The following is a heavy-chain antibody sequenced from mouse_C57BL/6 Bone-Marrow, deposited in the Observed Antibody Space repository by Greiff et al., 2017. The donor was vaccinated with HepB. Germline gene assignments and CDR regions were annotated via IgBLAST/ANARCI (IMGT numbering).Heavy chain of an antibody. Sequence: VQLVESGAELARPGASVKLSCKASGYTFTSYGISWVKQRTGQGLEWIGEIYPRSGNTYYNEKFKGKATLTADKSSSTAYMELRSLTSEDSAVYFCAGGNYPYWYFDVWGTGTTVTVSS. CDR3: AGGNYPYWYFDV. J-gene: IGHJ1*03. V-gene: IGHV1-81*01. CDR2: IYPRSGNT. D-gene: IGHD2-1*01. CDR1: GYTFTSYG.